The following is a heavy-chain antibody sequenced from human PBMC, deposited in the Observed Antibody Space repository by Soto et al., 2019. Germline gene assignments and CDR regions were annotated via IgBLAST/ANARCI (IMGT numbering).Heavy chain of an antibody. CDR1: GGSISSSSYY. D-gene: IGHD5-18*01. J-gene: IGHJ5*02. CDR2: IYYSGST. Sequence: SETLSLTCTVSGGSISSSSYYWGWIRQPPGKGLEWIGSIYYSGSTYYNPSLKSRVTISVDTSKNQFSLKLSSVTAADTAVYYCARNAVDTAMVTTNWFDPWGQGTLVTVSS. CDR3: ARNAVDTAMVTTNWFDP. V-gene: IGHV4-39*01.